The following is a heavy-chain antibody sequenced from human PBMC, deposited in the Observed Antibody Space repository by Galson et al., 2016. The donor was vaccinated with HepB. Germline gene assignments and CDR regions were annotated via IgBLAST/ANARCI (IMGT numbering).Heavy chain of an antibody. D-gene: IGHD6-19*01. CDR1: GFNFAGIG. CDR3: ARGGATPGPWLDNWFDP. CDR2: INWSGDFT. V-gene: IGHV3-20*04. Sequence: GSLRLSCAASGFNFAGIGMGWLRQAPGKGLEWVSGINWSGDFTGYADSVEGRFTISRDNANNVLSLQMHSLRFEDTAFYYCARGGATPGPWLDNWFDPWGQGSLVTFSS. J-gene: IGHJ5*02.